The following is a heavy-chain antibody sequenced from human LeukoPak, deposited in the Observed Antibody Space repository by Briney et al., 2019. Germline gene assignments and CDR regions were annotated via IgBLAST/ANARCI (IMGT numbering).Heavy chain of an antibody. CDR3: AKGDGYNYDY. CDR1: GFTFDDYA. CDR2: ISWDGGGT. D-gene: IGHD5-24*01. Sequence: GGSLRLSCAASGFTFDDYAMHWVRQAPGKGLEWVSLISWDGGGTYYADSVKGRFTISRDNSKNTLYLQMNSLRAEDTAVYYRAKGDGYNYDYWGQGTLVTVSS. V-gene: IGHV3-43D*03. J-gene: IGHJ4*02.